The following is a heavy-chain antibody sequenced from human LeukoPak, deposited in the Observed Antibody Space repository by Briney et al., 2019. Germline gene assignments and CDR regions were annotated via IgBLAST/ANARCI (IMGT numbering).Heavy chain of an antibody. J-gene: IGHJ4*02. CDR1: GFTFSRHG. CDR3: ARGQDIVVVAATLDH. CDR2: ISYDGNFK. V-gene: IGHV3-30*03. Sequence: GRSLRLSCAPSGFTFSRHGMHWVRQAPGKGLEWVAIISYDGNFKYYADSVKGRFTISRDNSKNTLYLQMNSLRPEDTAVYYCARGQDIVVVAATLDHWGQGTLVTVSS. D-gene: IGHD2-21*02.